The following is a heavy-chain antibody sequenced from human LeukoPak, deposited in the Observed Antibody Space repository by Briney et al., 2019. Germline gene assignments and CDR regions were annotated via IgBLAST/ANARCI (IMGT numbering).Heavy chain of an antibody. V-gene: IGHV1-46*01. Sequence: ASVKVSCKASGYTFTSYYMHWVRQAPGQGLEWMGIINPSGGSTSYAQKFQGRVTMTRDTSTSTVYMELSSLRSEDTAVYYCARDPAPYYYDSSGYYPWGQGTLVTVSS. CDR1: GYTFTSYY. D-gene: IGHD3-22*01. J-gene: IGHJ5*02. CDR3: ARDPAPYYYDSSGYYP. CDR2: INPSGGST.